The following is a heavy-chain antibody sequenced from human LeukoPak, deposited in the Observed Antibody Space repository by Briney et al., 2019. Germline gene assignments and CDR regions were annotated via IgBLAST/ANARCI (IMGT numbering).Heavy chain of an antibody. J-gene: IGHJ4*02. V-gene: IGHV3-23*01. CDR3: AKWGDYDVLTGYYVPDY. CDR2: ILGSGGST. CDR1: GFTFSNYA. Sequence: GGSLRLSCAASGFTFSNYAMSWVRQAPGEGLEWVSAILGSGGSTYYADSVKGRFTVSRDNSKSTLYLQMNSLRAGDTALYYCAKWGDYDVLTGYYVPDYWGQGTLVTVSS. D-gene: IGHD3-9*01.